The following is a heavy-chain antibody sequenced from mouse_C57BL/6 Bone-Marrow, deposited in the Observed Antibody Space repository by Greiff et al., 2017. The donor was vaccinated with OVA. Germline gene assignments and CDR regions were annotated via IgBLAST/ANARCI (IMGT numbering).Heavy chain of an antibody. CDR1: GFSLTSYG. J-gene: IGHJ1*03. CDR2: IWRGGST. V-gene: IGHV2-5*01. CDR3: AKKSDYGSRSYWYFDV. D-gene: IGHD1-1*01. Sequence: VQLQQSGPGLVQPSQSLSITCTVSGFSLTSYGVHWVRQSPGKGLEWLGVIWRGGSTDYNAAFMSRLSITKDNSKSQVFFKMNSLQADDTAIYYCAKKSDYGSRSYWYFDVWGTGTTVTVSS.